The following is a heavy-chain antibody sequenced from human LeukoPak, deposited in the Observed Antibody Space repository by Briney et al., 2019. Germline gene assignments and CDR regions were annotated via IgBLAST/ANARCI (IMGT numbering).Heavy chain of an antibody. CDR3: AKDKAPLYSGYDWDLDF. V-gene: IGHV3-9*01. CDR1: GFTFHQYA. Sequence: PGGSLRLSCAASGFTFHQYAIHWVRLVPGKGLGWVSGISWNSASIGYADSVKGRFNISRDNAKNSVHLPMNSLRAEDTALYYCAKDKAPLYSGYDWDLDFWGQGTLVTVPS. D-gene: IGHD5-12*01. J-gene: IGHJ4*02. CDR2: ISWNSASI.